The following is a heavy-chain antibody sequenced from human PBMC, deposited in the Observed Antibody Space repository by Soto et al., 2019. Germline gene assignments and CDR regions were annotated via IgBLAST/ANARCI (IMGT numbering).Heavy chain of an antibody. D-gene: IGHD5-12*01. V-gene: IGHV3-33*01. CDR3: ARCWTDGIVATINLDY. CDR1: GFTFSSYG. J-gene: IGHJ4*02. CDR2: IWYDGSNK. Sequence: PGGSLRLSCAASGFTFSSYGMHWVRQAPGKGLEWVAVIWYDGSNKYYADSVKGRFTISRDNSKNTLYLQMNSLRAEDTAVYYCARCWTDGIVATINLDYWGQGTLVTVSS.